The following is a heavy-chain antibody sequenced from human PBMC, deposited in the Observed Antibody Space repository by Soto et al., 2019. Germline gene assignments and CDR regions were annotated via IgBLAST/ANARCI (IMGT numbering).Heavy chain of an antibody. J-gene: IGHJ3*02. V-gene: IGHV5-10-1*01. CDR1: GYSFTSYW. Sequence: GESLKISCKGSGYSFTSYWISWMRQMPGKGLEWMGKIDPSDSYTNYSPSFQGHVTISTAKSIGAAYLQWSSLKASDTARYYCARRYCSSTSCYLDAFEIWGQGTTVTVSS. CDR3: ARRYCSSTSCYLDAFEI. CDR2: IDPSDSYT. D-gene: IGHD2-2*01.